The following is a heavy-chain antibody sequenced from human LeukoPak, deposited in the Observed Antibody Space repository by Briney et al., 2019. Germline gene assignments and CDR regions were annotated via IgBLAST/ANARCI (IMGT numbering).Heavy chain of an antibody. CDR2: ISGSGGST. CDR1: GFTFSSYA. CDR3: ARDEARTAIPMEGY. V-gene: IGHV3-23*01. Sequence: GGSLRLSCAASGFTFSSYAMSWVRQAPGKGLVWVSAISGSGGSTYYADSVKGRFTISRDNSKNTLYLQMNSLRAEDTAVYYCARDEARTAIPMEGYWGQGTLVTVSS. J-gene: IGHJ4*02. D-gene: IGHD2-2*02.